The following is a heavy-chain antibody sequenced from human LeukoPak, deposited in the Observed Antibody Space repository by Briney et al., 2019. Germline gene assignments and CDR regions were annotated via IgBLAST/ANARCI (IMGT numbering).Heavy chain of an antibody. Sequence: ASVKVSCKVSGYTLTELSMHWVRQAPGKGLEWTGGFDPEDGETIYAQKFQGRVTITADESTSTAYMELSSLRSEDTAVYYCARDARHRYCSSTSCYRGWLDPWGQGTLVTVSS. D-gene: IGHD2-2*01. J-gene: IGHJ5*02. V-gene: IGHV1-24*01. CDR3: ARDARHRYCSSTSCYRGWLDP. CDR1: GYTLTELS. CDR2: FDPEDGET.